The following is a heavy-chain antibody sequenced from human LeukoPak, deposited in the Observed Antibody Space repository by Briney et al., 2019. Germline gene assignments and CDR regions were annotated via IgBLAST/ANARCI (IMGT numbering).Heavy chain of an antibody. CDR3: AKDKVYCSSTSCYTFDY. CDR2: IYSGGST. Sequence: PGGSLRLSCAASGFTVSSNYMSWVRQAPGKGLEWVSVIYSGGSTYYADSVKGRFTISRDNSKNTLYLQMNSLRAEDTAVYYGAKDKVYCSSTSCYTFDYWGQGTLVTVSS. CDR1: GFTVSSNY. V-gene: IGHV3-66*01. J-gene: IGHJ4*02. D-gene: IGHD2-2*02.